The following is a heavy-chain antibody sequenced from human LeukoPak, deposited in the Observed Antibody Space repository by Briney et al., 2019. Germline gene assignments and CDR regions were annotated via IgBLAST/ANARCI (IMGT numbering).Heavy chain of an antibody. CDR2: IIPISGTA. CDR1: GYTFTSYY. V-gene: IGHV1-69*13. D-gene: IGHD1-26*01. CDR3: ASDASGSTY. J-gene: IGHJ4*02. Sequence: ASVKVSCKASGYTFTSYYMHWVRQAPGQGLEWMGGIIPISGTANYAQKFQGRVTIIADESTSTAYMELSSLRSEDTAVYYCASDASGSTYWGQGTLVTVSS.